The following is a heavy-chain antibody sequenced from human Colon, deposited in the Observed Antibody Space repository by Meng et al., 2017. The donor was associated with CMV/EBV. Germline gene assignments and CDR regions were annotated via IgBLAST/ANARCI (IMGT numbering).Heavy chain of an antibody. CDR2: IYYHGSNE. V-gene: IGHV3-30*02. Sequence: GGSLRLSCAASGFTFSTYGLHWVRQAPGKGLEWVAFIYYHGSNEKYADSAKGRFTISRDNSKNTLYLQMSGLRDEDAAVYYCVKDIGLGGTRDYWGQGTLVTVSS. CDR3: VKDIGLGGTRDY. J-gene: IGHJ4*02. D-gene: IGHD1-26*01. CDR1: GFTFSTYG.